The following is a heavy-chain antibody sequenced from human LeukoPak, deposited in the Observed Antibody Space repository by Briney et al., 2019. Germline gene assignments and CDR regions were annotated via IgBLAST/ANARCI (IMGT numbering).Heavy chain of an antibody. D-gene: IGHD3-10*01. CDR3: AVLKAVWFGRKGWFDP. Sequence: SETLSLTCTVPGGSISSGSYYWSWIREPAGKGLEWIGRIYTSGSTNYNPSLKSRVTISVDTSKNQFSLKLSSVTAADTAVYYCAVLKAVWFGRKGWFDPWGQGTLVTVSS. J-gene: IGHJ5*02. CDR2: IYTSGST. V-gene: IGHV4-61*02. CDR1: GGSISSGSYY.